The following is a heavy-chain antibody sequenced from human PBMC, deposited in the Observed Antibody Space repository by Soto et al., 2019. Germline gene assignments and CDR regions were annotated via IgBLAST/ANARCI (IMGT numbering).Heavy chain of an antibody. CDR3: ARNPDIEVGFDY. CDR1: GGSISNYY. CDR2: IYTGGST. D-gene: IGHD2-15*01. V-gene: IGHV4-4*07. Sequence: SETLSLTCTVSGGSISNYYWSWIRQPAGKGLEWIGRIYTGGSTNYNPSLKSRLTISKDTSKSQVLLTMTNVDPADTGTYYCARNPDIEVGFDYWGQGAQVTVSS. J-gene: IGHJ4*02.